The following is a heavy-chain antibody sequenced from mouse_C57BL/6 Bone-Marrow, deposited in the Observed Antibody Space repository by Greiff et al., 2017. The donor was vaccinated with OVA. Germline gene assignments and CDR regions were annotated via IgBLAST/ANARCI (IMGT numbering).Heavy chain of an antibody. J-gene: IGHJ4*01. D-gene: IGHD2-4*01. CDR3: TTAGLREYAMDY. V-gene: IGHV14-4*01. CDR2: IDPENGDT. Sequence: EVQGVESGAELVRPGASVKLSCTASGFNIKDDYMHWVKQRPDQGLEWIGWIDPENGDTEYASKFQGKATITADTSSNTAYLQLSSLTSEDTAVYYCTTAGLREYAMDYWGQGTSVTVSS. CDR1: GFNIKDDY.